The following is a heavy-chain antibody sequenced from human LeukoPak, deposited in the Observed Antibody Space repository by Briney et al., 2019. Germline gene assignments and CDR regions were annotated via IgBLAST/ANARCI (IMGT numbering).Heavy chain of an antibody. D-gene: IGHD3-10*01. CDR1: GGSISSSNW. CDR2: IYHSGST. V-gene: IGHV4-4*02. CDR3: ASRKSSLFVVRGAEIRY. J-gene: IGHJ4*02. Sequence: SGTLSLTCAVSGGSISSSNWWSWVRQPPGKGLEWIGEIYHSGSTNYNPSLKSRVTISVDKSKNQFSLKLSSVTAADTAVYYCASRKSSLFVVRGAEIRYWGQGTLVTVSS.